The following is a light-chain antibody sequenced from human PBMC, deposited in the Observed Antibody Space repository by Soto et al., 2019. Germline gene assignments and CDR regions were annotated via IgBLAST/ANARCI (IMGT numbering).Light chain of an antibody. Sequence: EIVLTQSPGTLSLSSGERATLSCMASQSVNSNYLTWYQQKPGLTPRLLIYGASSRATGIPDRFSGSGSGTDFTLTISRLEPEDFAVYYCQQYDSSRLTFGGGSKADIK. J-gene: IGKJ4*01. CDR2: GAS. CDR1: QSVNSNY. V-gene: IGKV3-20*01. CDR3: QQYDSSRLT.